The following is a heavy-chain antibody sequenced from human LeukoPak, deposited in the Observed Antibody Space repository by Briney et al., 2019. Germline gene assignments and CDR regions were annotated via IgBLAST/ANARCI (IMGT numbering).Heavy chain of an antibody. J-gene: IGHJ5*02. CDR3: ARLRGATVAHNWFDP. Sequence: GGSLRLSCAASGFTFSSYSMNWVRQAPGKGLEWVSSISSSSYIYYADSVKGRFTISRDNAKNSLYLQMNSLRAEDTAVYYCARLRGATVAHNWFDPWGQGTLVTVSS. CDR2: ISSSSYI. V-gene: IGHV3-21*01. CDR1: GFTFSSYS. D-gene: IGHD6-19*01.